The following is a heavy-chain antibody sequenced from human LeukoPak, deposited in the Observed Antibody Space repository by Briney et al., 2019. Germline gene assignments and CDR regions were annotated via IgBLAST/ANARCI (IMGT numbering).Heavy chain of an antibody. V-gene: IGHV3-64D*06. CDR2: ISSNGGST. CDR1: GFTFSSYA. Sequence: GGSLRLSCAASGFTFSSYAMSWVRQAPGKGLEYVSAISSNGGSTYYADSVKGRFTISRDNSRNTLHLQMSSLRVEDTAVYYCVKDSSSGSYFDYWGQGTLVTVSS. J-gene: IGHJ4*02. D-gene: IGHD3-10*01. CDR3: VKDSSSGSYFDY.